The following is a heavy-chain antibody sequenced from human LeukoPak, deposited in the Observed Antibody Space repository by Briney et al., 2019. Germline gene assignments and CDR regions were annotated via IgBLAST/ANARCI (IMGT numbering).Heavy chain of an antibody. D-gene: IGHD3-16*01. CDR3: ARDRSNLWGYGMDV. V-gene: IGHV4-31*02. Sequence: LRLSCAASGFTFRSYWMHWVRQAPGKGLEWIGYIYYSGSTYYNPSLKSRVTISVDTSKNQFSLKLSSVTAADTAVYYCARDRSNLWGYGMDVWGQGTTVTVSS. J-gene: IGHJ6*02. CDR2: IYYSGST. CDR1: GFTFRSYW.